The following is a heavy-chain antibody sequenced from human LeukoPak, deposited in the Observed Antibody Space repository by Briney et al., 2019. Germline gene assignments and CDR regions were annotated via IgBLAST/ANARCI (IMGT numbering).Heavy chain of an antibody. J-gene: IGHJ3*02. Sequence: GSLRLSCAASGFTFSSYWMSWVRQAPGKGLEWIGSIYYSGSTYYNPSLKSRVIISVDTSKNQFSLKLSSVTAADTAVYYCARPAVGIWGQGTMVTVSS. D-gene: IGHD4-23*01. V-gene: IGHV4-39*01. CDR3: ARPAVGI. CDR2: IYYSGST. CDR1: GFTFSSYW.